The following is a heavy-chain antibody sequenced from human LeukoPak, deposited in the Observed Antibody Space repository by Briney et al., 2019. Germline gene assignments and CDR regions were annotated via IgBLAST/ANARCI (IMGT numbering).Heavy chain of an antibody. V-gene: IGHV3-23*01. Sequence: GGSLRLSCAASGFTFSSYAMSWVRQAPGKGLEWVSVISGSGGSTYYADSVKGRFTISRDNSKNTLYLQMNSLRAEDTAIYYCAKDRGYSTTSYDYWGQGTLVTVSS. J-gene: IGHJ4*02. CDR2: ISGSGGST. CDR3: AKDRGYSTTSYDY. CDR1: GFTFSSYA. D-gene: IGHD6-13*01.